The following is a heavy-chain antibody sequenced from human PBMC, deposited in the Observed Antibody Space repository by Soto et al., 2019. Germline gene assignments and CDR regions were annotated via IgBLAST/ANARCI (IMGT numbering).Heavy chain of an antibody. V-gene: IGHV5-51*01. CDR3: ARRLAVAGTLYYGMDV. CDR1: GYSFTSYW. D-gene: IGHD6-19*01. J-gene: IGHJ6*02. CDR2: IYPGDSDT. Sequence: GESLKISCKGSGYSFTSYWIGWVRQMPGKGLEWMGIIYPGDSDTRYSPSFQGQVTISADKSISTANLQWSSLKASYTAMYYCARRLAVAGTLYYGMDVWGQGTTVTVSS.